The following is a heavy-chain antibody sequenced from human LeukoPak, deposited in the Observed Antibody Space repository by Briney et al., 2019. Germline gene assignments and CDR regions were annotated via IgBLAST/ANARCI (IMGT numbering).Heavy chain of an antibody. J-gene: IGHJ6*01. D-gene: IGHD4-11*01. CDR2: ISAYNGNT. Sequence: ASVKVSCKASGYTFTSYGINWVRLAPGPGLEWMGWISAYNGNTKYAQNLQGRVTMTTDTSTNTAYMELRSLRSDDTAVYYCARQVTTSYYYGLDVWGQGATVTVSS. CDR1: GYTFTSYG. CDR3: ARQVTTSYYYGLDV. V-gene: IGHV1-18*01.